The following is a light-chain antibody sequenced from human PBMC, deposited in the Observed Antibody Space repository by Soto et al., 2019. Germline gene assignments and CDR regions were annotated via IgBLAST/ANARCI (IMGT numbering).Light chain of an antibody. Sequence: EIVLTQSPGTLSLSPGERATLSCRASQSVSSSYLAWYQQKPGQAPRVLIYGASSRATGMPDRFSGSGSGTDFTLTIRRLEPEDFAVYYCQQYGSSTWTFGQGTKVEIK. CDR2: GAS. J-gene: IGKJ1*01. V-gene: IGKV3-20*01. CDR1: QSVSSSY. CDR3: QQYGSSTWT.